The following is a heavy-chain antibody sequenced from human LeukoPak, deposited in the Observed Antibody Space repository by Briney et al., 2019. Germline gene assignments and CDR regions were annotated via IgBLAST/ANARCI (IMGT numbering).Heavy chain of an antibody. Sequence: SQTLSLTCTVSGGSISSYYWSWIRQPAGKGLEWIGRIYTSGSTNYNPSLKSRVTISVDTSKNQFSLKLSSVTAADTAVYYCARGSKDSSGYPFDYWGQGTLVTVSS. V-gene: IGHV4-4*07. CDR3: ARGSKDSSGYPFDY. CDR2: IYTSGST. J-gene: IGHJ4*02. D-gene: IGHD3-22*01. CDR1: GGSISSYY.